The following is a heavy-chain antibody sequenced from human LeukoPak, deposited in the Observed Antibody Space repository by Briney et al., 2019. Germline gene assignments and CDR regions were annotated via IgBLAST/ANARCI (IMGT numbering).Heavy chain of an antibody. J-gene: IGHJ4*02. CDR1: GGTFSSYA. Sequence: SVKVSCKASGGTFSSYAISWVRQAPGQGLEWMGRIIPIFGTANYAQKFQGRVTITTDESTSTAYMELSSLRSEDTAVYYCASHTVRGYSYGYRDYWGQGTLVTVSS. V-gene: IGHV1-69*05. CDR2: IIPIFGTA. D-gene: IGHD5-18*01. CDR3: ASHTVRGYSYGYRDY.